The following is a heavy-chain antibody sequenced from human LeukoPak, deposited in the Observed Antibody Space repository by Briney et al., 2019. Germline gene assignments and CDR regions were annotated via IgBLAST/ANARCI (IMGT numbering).Heavy chain of an antibody. CDR2: ITGGGDST. Sequence: GGSLRLSCAASGLTFDASAMSWVRQAPGKGLEWVAVITGGGDSTYYADSVKGRFTISRATSKKTLFLQINSLRAVDTAVYYCAKNIRDQLLCGFDYWGQGVVVTVSS. CDR1: GLTFDASA. CDR3: AKNIRDQLLCGFDY. J-gene: IGHJ4*02. D-gene: IGHD2-2*01. V-gene: IGHV3-23*01.